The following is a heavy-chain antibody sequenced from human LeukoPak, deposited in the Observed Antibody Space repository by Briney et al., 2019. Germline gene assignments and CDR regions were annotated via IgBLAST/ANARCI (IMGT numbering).Heavy chain of an antibody. V-gene: IGHV3-30*18. J-gene: IGHJ4*02. D-gene: IGHD6-6*01. Sequence: PGGSLRLSCATSGFNFNSNAMIWVRQAPGKGLEWVAVISYDGSNKYYADSVKGRFTISRDNSKNTLYLQMNSLRAEDTAVYYCAKVALSSSSDDYWGQGTLVTVSS. CDR1: GFNFNSNA. CDR2: ISYDGSNK. CDR3: AKVALSSSSDDY.